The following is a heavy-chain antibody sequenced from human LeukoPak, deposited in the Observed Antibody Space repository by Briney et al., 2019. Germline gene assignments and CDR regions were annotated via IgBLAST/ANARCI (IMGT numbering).Heavy chain of an antibody. J-gene: IGHJ6*02. D-gene: IGHD1/OR15-1a*01. CDR3: AREPFEQYYYYGMDV. CDR1: GGTFSSYT. Sequence: SVKVSCKASGGTFSSYTISWVRQAPGQGLEWMGGIIPIFGTANYAQKFQGRVTITADESTSTAYMELSSLRSEDTAVYYCAREPFEQYYYYGMDVWGQGTTVTVSS. V-gene: IGHV1-69*13. CDR2: IIPIFGTA.